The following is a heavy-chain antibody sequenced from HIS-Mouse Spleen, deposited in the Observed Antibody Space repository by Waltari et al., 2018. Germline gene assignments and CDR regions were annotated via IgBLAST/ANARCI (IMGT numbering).Heavy chain of an antibody. CDR3: ARRHYLGGAFDY. D-gene: IGHD1-26*01. CDR2: ISYDGSNK. CDR1: GFTFSSDA. J-gene: IGHJ4*02. V-gene: IGHV3-30-3*01. Sequence: QVQLMESGGGVVQPGRSLRLSCAASGFTFSSDAIHCVRQAPGKGLEWVAVISYDGSNKYYADSVKGRFTISRDNSKNTLYLQMNSLRAEDTAVYYCARRHYLGGAFDYWGQGTLVTVSS.